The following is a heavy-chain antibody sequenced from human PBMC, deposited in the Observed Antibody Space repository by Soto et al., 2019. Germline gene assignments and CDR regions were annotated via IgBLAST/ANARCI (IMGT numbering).Heavy chain of an antibody. CDR3: ARGPTIFGVGVDAFDI. CDR2: ISGSGDFT. CDR1: GFTLSSYA. Sequence: EVQLLESGGGLVQPGGSLRLSCAASGFTLSSYALSWVRQAPGKGLEWVSGISGSGDFTFYADSVKGRFTISRDNSKNTLYLQMNSRRVEDTAVYYCARGPTIFGVGVDAFDIWGQGTMVTVSS. J-gene: IGHJ3*02. D-gene: IGHD3-3*01. V-gene: IGHV3-23*01.